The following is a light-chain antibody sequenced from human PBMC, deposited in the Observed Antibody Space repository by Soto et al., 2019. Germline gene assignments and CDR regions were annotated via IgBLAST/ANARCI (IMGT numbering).Light chain of an antibody. V-gene: IGKV3-20*01. CDR3: QQYGSSGT. CDR1: QTVRNNY. CDR2: DAS. J-gene: IGKJ1*01. Sequence: EVVLTQSPGTLSLSPGERATLSRRASQTVRNNYLAWYQHKPGQAPRLLIYDASSRATGIPDRFSGCGSGTDFTLTISRLEPDDFAVYYCQQYGSSGTFGQGTKVDI.